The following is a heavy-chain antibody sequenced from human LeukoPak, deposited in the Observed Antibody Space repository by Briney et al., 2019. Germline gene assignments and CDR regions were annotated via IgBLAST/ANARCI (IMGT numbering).Heavy chain of an antibody. CDR1: GGSISSYY. V-gene: IGHV4-59*01. J-gene: IGHJ4*02. CDR2: IYYSGST. CDR3: ARGYYDILTGHANPFDY. Sequence: SETLSLTCTVSGGSISSYYWSWIRQPPGKGLEWIGYIYYSGSTNYNPSLKSRVTISVDTSKNQFSLKLSSVTAADTAVYYCARGYYDILTGHANPFDYWGQGTLVTVSS. D-gene: IGHD3-9*01.